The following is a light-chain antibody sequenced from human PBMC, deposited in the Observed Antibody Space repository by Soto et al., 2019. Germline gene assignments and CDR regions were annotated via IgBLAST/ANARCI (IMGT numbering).Light chain of an antibody. V-gene: IGKV3-20*01. J-gene: IGKJ5*01. CDR3: QQYGTSPIT. CDR2: GAS. Sequence: ENVVTQSPGTLSLSPGERATLSCRASQSVSSYLTWYQQRPGQAPRLLISGASRRATGIPDRFSGSGSGTDFTLTISRLEPEDFALYYYQQYGTSPITFGQGTRLEIK. CDR1: QSVSSY.